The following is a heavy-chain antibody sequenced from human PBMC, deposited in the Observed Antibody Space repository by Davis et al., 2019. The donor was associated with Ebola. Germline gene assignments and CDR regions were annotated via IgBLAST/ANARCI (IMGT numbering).Heavy chain of an antibody. CDR3: ARDISSGWYGPQDY. D-gene: IGHD6-19*01. CDR1: GFTFSSYS. J-gene: IGHJ4*02. CDR2: ISSSSSTI. Sequence: GGSLRLSCAASGFTFSSYSMNWVRQAPGKGLEWVSYISSSSSTIYYADSVKDRFTISRDNAKNSLYLQMNSLRAEDTAVYYCARDISSGWYGPQDYWGQGTLVTVSS. V-gene: IGHV3-48*01.